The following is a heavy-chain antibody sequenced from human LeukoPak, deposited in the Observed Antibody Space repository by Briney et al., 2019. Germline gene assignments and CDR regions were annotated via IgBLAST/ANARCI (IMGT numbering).Heavy chain of an antibody. D-gene: IGHD6-6*01. CDR1: GGSISSYY. J-gene: IGHJ4*02. CDR2: IYYSGST. CDR3: AREEQLDYFDY. Sequence: SETLSLTCTVSGGSISSYYWSWIRQPPGKGLEWIGYIYYSGSTNYNPSLKSRVTISVDTSKKQFSLKLSSVTAADTAVYYCAREEQLDYFDYWGRGTLVTVSS. V-gene: IGHV4-59*01.